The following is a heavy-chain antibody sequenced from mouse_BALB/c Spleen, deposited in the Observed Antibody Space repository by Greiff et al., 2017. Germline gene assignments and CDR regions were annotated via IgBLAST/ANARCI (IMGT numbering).Heavy chain of an antibody. Sequence: EVKLMESGGGLVQPGGSRKLSCAASGFTFSSFGMHWVRQAPEKGLEWVAYISSGSSTIYYADTVKGRFTISRDNPKNTLFLQMTSLRSEDTAMYYCARGNYYGSSQYYFDYWGQGTTLTVSS. CDR3: ARGNYYGSSQYYFDY. V-gene: IGHV5-17*02. CDR2: ISSGSSTI. J-gene: IGHJ2*01. D-gene: IGHD1-1*01. CDR1: GFTFSSFG.